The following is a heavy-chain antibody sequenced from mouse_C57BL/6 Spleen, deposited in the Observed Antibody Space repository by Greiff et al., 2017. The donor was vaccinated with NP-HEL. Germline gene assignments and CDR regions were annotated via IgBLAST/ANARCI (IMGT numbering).Heavy chain of an antibody. J-gene: IGHJ4*01. D-gene: IGHD2-10*01. V-gene: IGHV1-78*01. Sequence: VQLQQSDAELVKPGASVKISCKVSGYTFTDHTIHWMKQRPEQGLEWIGYIYPRDGSTKYNEKFKGKATLTADKSSSTAYMQLNSLTSEDSAVYLCARPYDGNYGAMDYWGQGTSVTVSS. CDR1: GYTFTDHT. CDR2: IYPRDGST. CDR3: ARPYDGNYGAMDY.